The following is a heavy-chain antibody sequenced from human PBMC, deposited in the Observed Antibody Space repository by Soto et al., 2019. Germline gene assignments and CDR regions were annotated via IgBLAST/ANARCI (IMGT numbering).Heavy chain of an antibody. V-gene: IGHV3-48*03. J-gene: IGHJ6*02. CDR1: GFTFSSYE. CDR2: ISSSGSTI. Sequence: GGSLRLSCAASGFTFSSYEMNWVRQAPGKGLEWVSYISSSGSTIYYADSVRGRFTISRDNAKNSLYLQMNSLRAEDTAVYYCARAGWPLYYYYYGMDVWGQGTTVTVS. D-gene: IGHD6-19*01. CDR3: ARAGWPLYYYYYGMDV.